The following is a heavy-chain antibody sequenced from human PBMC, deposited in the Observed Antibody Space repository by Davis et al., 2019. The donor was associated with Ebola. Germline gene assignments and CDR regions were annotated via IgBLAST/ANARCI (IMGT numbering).Heavy chain of an antibody. J-gene: IGHJ4*02. D-gene: IGHD5-24*01. CDR1: GFTFSSYS. CDR2: ISSSSNYI. CDR3: VRGLTTDGTEADGY. Sequence: PGGSLRLSCVAPGFTFSSYSMNWVRQAPGKGLEWVSSISSSSNYIFYGDSVKGRFTISRDNAKNSLFLQMNSLRVDDTAFYYCVRGLTTDGTEADGYWGQGTLVTVSS. V-gene: IGHV3-21*01.